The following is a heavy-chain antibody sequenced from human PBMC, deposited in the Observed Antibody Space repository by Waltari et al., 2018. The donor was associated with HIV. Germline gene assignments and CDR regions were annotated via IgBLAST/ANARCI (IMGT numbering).Heavy chain of an antibody. J-gene: IGHJ3*02. V-gene: IGHV1-46*01. CDR3: ARANKGRSSGWYSDAFDI. CDR1: GYTFTSYY. Sequence: QVQLVQSGAEVKKPGASVKVSCKASGYTFTSYYMHWVRQAPGQGLEWMGIINPSGGSTSYAQKFQGRVTMTRDTSTSTVYMELSSLRSEDTAVYYCARANKGRSSGWYSDAFDIWGQGTMVTVSS. CDR2: INPSGGST. D-gene: IGHD6-19*01.